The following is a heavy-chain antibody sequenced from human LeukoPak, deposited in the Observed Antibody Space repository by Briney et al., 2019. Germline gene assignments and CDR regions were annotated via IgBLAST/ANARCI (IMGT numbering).Heavy chain of an antibody. CDR1: GGSISSYY. Sequence: SETLSLTCTVSGGSISSYYWSWIRQPPGKGLEWIGYIYYSGSTNYNPSLKSRVTISVDTSKNQLSLRLSSVTAADTAVYYCARSFRGSDGDFDYWGRGTQVTVSS. CDR2: IYYSGST. J-gene: IGHJ4*02. CDR3: ARSFRGSDGDFDY. D-gene: IGHD5-12*01. V-gene: IGHV4-59*08.